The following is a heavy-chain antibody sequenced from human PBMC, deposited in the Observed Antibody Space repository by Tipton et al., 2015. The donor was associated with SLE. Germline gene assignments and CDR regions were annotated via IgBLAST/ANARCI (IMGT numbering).Heavy chain of an antibody. CDR3: ARQRPQQGGDYYDY. Sequence: TLSLTCTVSGGSISSSSYYWGWIRQPPGKGLEWIGSIYYTESTYYNPSLKSRVTISLDTSKNQFSLKLSSVTAADTAVYYCARQRPQQGGDYYDYWGQGTLVTVSS. CDR2: IYYTEST. CDR1: GGSISSSSYY. D-gene: IGHD1-14*01. J-gene: IGHJ4*02. V-gene: IGHV4-39*07.